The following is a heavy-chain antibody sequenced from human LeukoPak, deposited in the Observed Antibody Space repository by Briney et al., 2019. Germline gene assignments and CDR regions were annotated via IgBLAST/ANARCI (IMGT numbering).Heavy chain of an antibody. CDR2: ISSSSSTI. CDR3: ARDFFSDSSGYYSTSPFDY. V-gene: IGHV3-48*01. Sequence: GGSLRLSCAASGFTFSSYSMNWVRQAPGKGLEWVSYISSSSSTIYYADSVKGRFTISRDNAKNSLYLQMNSLRAEDTAVYYCARDFFSDSSGYYSTSPFDYWGQGTLVTVSS. J-gene: IGHJ4*02. D-gene: IGHD3-22*01. CDR1: GFTFSSYS.